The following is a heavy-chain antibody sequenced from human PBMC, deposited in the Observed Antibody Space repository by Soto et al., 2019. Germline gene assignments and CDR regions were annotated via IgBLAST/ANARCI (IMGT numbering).Heavy chain of an antibody. J-gene: IGHJ4*02. CDR2: ITHDGSET. CDR1: GFTFNTFW. Sequence: PGGSLRLSCAASGFTFNTFWMSWVRQSPGKGLEWVANITHDGSETYYADSVKGRFTISRDNAKNSLFLQMNTLRTEDTAVYYCARDFATHCSGSTCYPYAYWGQGALVTVSS. CDR3: ARDFATHCSGSTCYPYAY. V-gene: IGHV3-7*03. D-gene: IGHD2-15*01.